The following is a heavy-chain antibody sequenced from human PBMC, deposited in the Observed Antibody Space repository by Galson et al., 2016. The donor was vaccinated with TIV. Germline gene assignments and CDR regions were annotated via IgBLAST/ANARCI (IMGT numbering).Heavy chain of an antibody. CDR2: TNWNGGST. Sequence: SLRLSCAASGFIFDDYDMTWIRQVPGKGLEWVADTNWNGGSTGYADSVKGRFTISRDNAKNSLYWDVSSLRTEDTALYHCARVRSCGGDCYCFDYWGQGTLVTVSS. D-gene: IGHD2-21*02. CDR1: GFIFDDYD. V-gene: IGHV3-20*01. J-gene: IGHJ4*02. CDR3: ARVRSCGGDCYCFDY.